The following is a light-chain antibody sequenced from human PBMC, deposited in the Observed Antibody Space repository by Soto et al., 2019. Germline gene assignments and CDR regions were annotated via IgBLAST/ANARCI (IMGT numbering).Light chain of an antibody. CDR2: DAS. V-gene: IGKV3-11*01. CDR1: QSVSSY. Sequence: EIVMTQSPDTLSLSPGERATLSCRASQSVSSYLAWYQQKPGQAPRLLIYDASNRATGIPARFSGSGSGTDFTLTISSLEPEDFAVYYCQQRSNWPVFGQGTRLEI. J-gene: IGKJ5*01. CDR3: QQRSNWPV.